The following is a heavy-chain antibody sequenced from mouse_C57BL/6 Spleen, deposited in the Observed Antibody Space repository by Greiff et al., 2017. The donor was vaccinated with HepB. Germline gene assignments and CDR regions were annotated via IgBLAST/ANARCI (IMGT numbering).Heavy chain of an antibody. CDR2: INPSSGYT. V-gene: IGHV1-4*01. CDR1: GYTFTSYT. CDR3: ARWGYDGGNAIDY. D-gene: IGHD2-2*01. Sequence: QVQLQQSGAELARPGASVKMSCKASGYTFTSYTMHWVKQRPGQGLEWIGYINPSSGYTKYNQKFKDKATLTADKSSSTAYMQLSSLTSEDSAVYVCARWGYDGGNAIDYWGQGTSVTVSS. J-gene: IGHJ4*01.